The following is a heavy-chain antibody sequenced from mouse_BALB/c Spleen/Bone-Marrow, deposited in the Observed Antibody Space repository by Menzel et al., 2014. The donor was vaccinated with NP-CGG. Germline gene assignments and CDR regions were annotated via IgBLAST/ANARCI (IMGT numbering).Heavy chain of an antibody. CDR3: ASRGDYSYAMDY. V-gene: IGHV1-80*01. D-gene: IGHD1-1*01. CDR1: GYSFSNYW. Sequence: QVQLQQPGAELVRPGSSVKISCKSSGYSFSNYWMNWMKQRPGQGLEWIGQIYPGDGDTNYNGKFKGKATLTADKSSSTAYMQLSSLTPEDSAVYFCASRGDYSYAMDYWGQGTSVTVSS. J-gene: IGHJ4*01. CDR2: IYPGDGDT.